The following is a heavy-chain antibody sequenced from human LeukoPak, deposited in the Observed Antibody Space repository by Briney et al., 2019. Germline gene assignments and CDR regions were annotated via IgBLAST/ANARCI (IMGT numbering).Heavy chain of an antibody. CDR1: GGSISSGDYY. J-gene: IGHJ5*02. D-gene: IGHD3-10*01. CDR3: ARLTMVRGVRDYNWFDP. CDR2: IYYSGST. V-gene: IGHV4-30-4*01. Sequence: SQTLSLTCTVSGGSISSGDYYWSWIRQPPGKGLEWIGNIYYSGSTYYNPSLKSRVTISVDTSKNQFSLRLSSVTAADTAVYYCARLTMVRGVRDYNWFDPWGQGTLVTVSS.